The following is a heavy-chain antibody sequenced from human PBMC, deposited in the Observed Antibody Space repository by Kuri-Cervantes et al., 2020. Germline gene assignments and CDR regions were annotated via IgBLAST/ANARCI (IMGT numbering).Heavy chain of an antibody. CDR2: INPNSGGA. CDR1: GYTFTGYY. J-gene: IGHJ4*02. CDR3: ARAHYDSSGYYYASFDY. Sequence: ASVKVSCKASGYTFTGYYMHWVRLAPGQGLEWMGWINPNSGGADYAQKFQGRVTMTRDTSISTAYMELRSLRSDDTAVYYCARAHYDSSGYYYASFDYWGQGTLVTVSS. D-gene: IGHD3-22*01. V-gene: IGHV1-2*02.